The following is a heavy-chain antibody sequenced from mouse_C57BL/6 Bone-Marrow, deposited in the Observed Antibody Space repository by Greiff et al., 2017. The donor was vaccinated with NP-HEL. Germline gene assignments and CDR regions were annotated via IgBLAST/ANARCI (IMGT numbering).Heavy chain of an antibody. J-gene: IGHJ2*01. Sequence: VQLQQPGAELVKPGASVKLSCKASGYTFTSYWMHWVKQRPGQGLEWIGMFHPNSGSTNYNEKFKGKAPLTVDKSSSTAYMQLSSLTSEDSAVYYCARTWDEDDDWGKGTTLTVSS. CDR1: GYTFTSYW. CDR3: ARTWDEDDD. V-gene: IGHV1-64*01. D-gene: IGHD4-1*01. CDR2: FHPNSGST.